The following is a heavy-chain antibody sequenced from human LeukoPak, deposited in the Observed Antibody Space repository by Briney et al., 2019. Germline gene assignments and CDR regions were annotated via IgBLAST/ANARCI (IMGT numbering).Heavy chain of an antibody. CDR2: ISWNSGST. V-gene: IGHV3-9*01. CDR1: GFTFSSYA. Sequence: GGSLRLSCAASGFTFSSYAMSWVRQAPGKGLEWVSGISWNSGSTAYADSVKGRFTISRDNAKNSLYLEMNSLRPEDTALYYCAKLAVAGKAPFDCWGQGTLVTVST. CDR3: AKLAVAGKAPFDC. D-gene: IGHD6-19*01. J-gene: IGHJ4*02.